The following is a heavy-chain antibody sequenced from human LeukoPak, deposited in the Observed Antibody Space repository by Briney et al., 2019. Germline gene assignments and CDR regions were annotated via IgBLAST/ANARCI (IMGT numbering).Heavy chain of an antibody. D-gene: IGHD5-12*01. J-gene: IGHJ4*02. CDR2: IKSKTDGGTT. V-gene: IGHV3-15*01. Sequence: PGGSLRLSCAASGFTFSNAWMSWVRQAPGKGLEWVGRIKSKTDGGTTDYAAPVKGRFTISRDDSKNTLYLQMNRLKTEDTAVYYCTTENIVATILTPLKDSVDYWGQGTLVTVSS. CDR1: GFTFSNAW. CDR3: TTENIVATILTPLKDSVDY.